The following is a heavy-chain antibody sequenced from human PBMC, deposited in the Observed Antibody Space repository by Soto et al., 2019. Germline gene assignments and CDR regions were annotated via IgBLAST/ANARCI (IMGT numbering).Heavy chain of an antibody. V-gene: IGHV3-30-3*01. J-gene: IGHJ4*02. CDR2: ISNDVGNT. Sequence: QVQLVESGGGVVQPGRSLKLSCAASEFTFSSYTMYWVRQAPGKGLEWVAGISNDVGNTYYPDSVKGRFTISRDNSKNTLYLEMNSLRAEDTALYYCAREWSISVAALGYWGQGTLVTVSS. CDR1: EFTFSSYT. D-gene: IGHD6-19*01. CDR3: AREWSISVAALGY.